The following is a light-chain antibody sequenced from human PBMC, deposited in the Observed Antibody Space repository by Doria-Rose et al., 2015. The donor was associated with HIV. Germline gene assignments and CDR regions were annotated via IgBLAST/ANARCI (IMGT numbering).Light chain of an antibody. CDR3: CSYAGTYTYV. J-gene: IGLJ1*01. CDR2: DVI. Sequence: LTQSRSVSGSPGQSVTVSCTGTNSDVANYNYVSWYQQHPGKAPKLMIYDVIKRPSGVPDRFSGSKSGNTASLTISGLQAEDEADYYCCSYAGTYTYVFGTGTKVTVL. V-gene: IGLV2-11*01. CDR1: NSDVANYNY.